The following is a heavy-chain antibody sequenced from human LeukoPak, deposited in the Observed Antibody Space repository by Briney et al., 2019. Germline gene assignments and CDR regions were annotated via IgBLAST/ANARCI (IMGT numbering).Heavy chain of an antibody. V-gene: IGHV3-21*01. D-gene: IGHD6-13*01. CDR2: ISSSSSYI. J-gene: IGHJ4*02. CDR3: ARDRPSYSSSWYYFDY. Sequence: GGSLRPSCAASGFTFSSYSMNWVRQAPGKGLEWVSSISSSSSYIYYADSVKGRFTISRDNAKNSLYLQMNSLRAEDTAVYYCARDRPSYSSSWYYFDYWGQGTLVTVSS. CDR1: GFTFSSYS.